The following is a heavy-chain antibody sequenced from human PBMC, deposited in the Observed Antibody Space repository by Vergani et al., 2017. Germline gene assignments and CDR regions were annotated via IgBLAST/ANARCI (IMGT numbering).Heavy chain of an antibody. Sequence: QVQLQESGPGLVKPSETLSLTCTVSGGSISSYYWSWIRQPPGKGLEWIGYIYYSGSTNYNPSLKSRVNISVDTAKNQFSLKLSSVTAADTAVYYCAKEVLGVDTAMVMGLGDYWGQGTLVTVSS. CDR1: GGSISSYY. CDR2: IYYSGST. J-gene: IGHJ4*02. D-gene: IGHD5-18*01. CDR3: AKEVLGVDTAMVMGLGDY. V-gene: IGHV4-59*01.